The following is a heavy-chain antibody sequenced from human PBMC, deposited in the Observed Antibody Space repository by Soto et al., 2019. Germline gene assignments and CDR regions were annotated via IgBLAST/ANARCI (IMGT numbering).Heavy chain of an antibody. CDR1: GGSISRGDYY. CDR3: ARSGNYYDRTGYIHY. V-gene: IGHV4-31*03. Sequence: QVQLQESGPGLVKPSQTLSLTCSVSGGSISRGDYYWNWIRQHPGKGLEWIAFIYSSGSTYYNPSLKSRVTISVDTSKNQFSLKLSSVTAADTAVYFCARSGNYYDRTGYIHYWGQGTLVTVSS. J-gene: IGHJ4*02. CDR2: IYSSGST. D-gene: IGHD3-22*01.